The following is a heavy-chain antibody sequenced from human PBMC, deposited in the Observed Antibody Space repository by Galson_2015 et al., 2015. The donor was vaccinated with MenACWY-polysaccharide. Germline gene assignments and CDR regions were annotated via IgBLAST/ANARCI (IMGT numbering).Heavy chain of an antibody. CDR2: INADGSAT. V-gene: IGHV3-74*01. CDR1: GFSFSTYW. D-gene: IGHD2-15*01. J-gene: IGHJ5*02. CDR3: TKAGAKYCSGSSCYFNWFDP. Sequence: SLRLSCAASGFSFSTYWMHWVRHAPGKGLVWVSRINADGSATGYADSVRGGFTISRDNAKNTLFLEMNSLRAEDTAVYYCTKAGAKYCSGSSCYFNWFDPWGQGTLVTISS.